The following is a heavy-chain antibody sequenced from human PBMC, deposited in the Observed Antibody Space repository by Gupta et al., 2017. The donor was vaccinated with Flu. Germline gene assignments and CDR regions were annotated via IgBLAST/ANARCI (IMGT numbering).Heavy chain of an antibody. Sequence: EVQLLESGGGLVQPGGSLRLSWAASGLPFRSYAMSGIRQAPGKGLEWVSDISGSGGSTYYADSVKGRFTISRDNSKNTLYLQMNSLRAEDTAVYYCAKDPSNHYDFWSGYSHGDYWGQGTLVTVAS. D-gene: IGHD3-3*01. CDR2: ISGSGGST. CDR1: GLPFRSYA. CDR3: AKDPSNHYDFWSGYSHGDY. V-gene: IGHV3-23*01. J-gene: IGHJ4*02.